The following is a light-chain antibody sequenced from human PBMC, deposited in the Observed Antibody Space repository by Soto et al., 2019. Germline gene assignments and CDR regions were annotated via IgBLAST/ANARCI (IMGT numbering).Light chain of an antibody. CDR3: QHYGGSFI. J-gene: IGKJ3*01. Sequence: EIVLTQSPGTLSLSPGEGATVSCRVSQSINSKSLVWYQRKFGQAPRLLIYNTSSRATGIPDRFSGSGSGTDFTLSISRLEPEAFAVYYFQHYGGSFIFGPGTKLDIK. V-gene: IGKV3-20*01. CDR1: QSINSKS. CDR2: NTS.